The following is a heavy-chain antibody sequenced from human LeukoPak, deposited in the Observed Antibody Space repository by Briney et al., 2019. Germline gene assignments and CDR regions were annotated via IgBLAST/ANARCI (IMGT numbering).Heavy chain of an antibody. CDR3: ARDGGGTSADYYFVY. D-gene: IGHD2-2*01. J-gene: IGHJ4*02. CDR2: LSYDGRDK. CDR1: RFTFTSYA. Sequence: TGRSLRLACAASRFTFTSYAMHWVRQAPGKGLEWVAVLSYDGRDKHYADSVKGRFTISRDNSKSTLYLQMNSLRAEDTAVYYCARDGGGTSADYYFVYWGQGTLVTVSS. V-gene: IGHV3-30*04.